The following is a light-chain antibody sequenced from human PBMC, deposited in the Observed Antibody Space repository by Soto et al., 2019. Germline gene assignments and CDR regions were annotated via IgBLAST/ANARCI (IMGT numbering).Light chain of an antibody. V-gene: IGKV3-15*01. J-gene: IGKJ5*01. CDR1: QSVDGY. CDR2: GAS. Sequence: DIVLTQSPVTLSLYPGERATLSCRASQSVDGYLAWYQQKPGQAPRLLIYGASTRATGVTARFRGGGSGTEFTLTISSLQSEDSAVYYCQQYHKWPPITFGQGTRLEIK. CDR3: QQYHKWPPIT.